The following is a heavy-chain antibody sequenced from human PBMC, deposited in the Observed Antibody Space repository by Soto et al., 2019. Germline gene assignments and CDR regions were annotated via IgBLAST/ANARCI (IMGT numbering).Heavy chain of an antibody. J-gene: IGHJ4*02. Sequence: PGGSLRLSCAASGFTFSSYGMHWVRQAPGKGLEWVAVIWYDGSNKYYADSVKGRFTISRDNAENSLFLQMDSLRAEDTAVYYCARLSTAVANGDYWGQGILVTVSS. V-gene: IGHV3-33*03. CDR1: GFTFSSYG. D-gene: IGHD2-8*01. CDR3: ARLSTAVANGDY. CDR2: IWYDGSNK.